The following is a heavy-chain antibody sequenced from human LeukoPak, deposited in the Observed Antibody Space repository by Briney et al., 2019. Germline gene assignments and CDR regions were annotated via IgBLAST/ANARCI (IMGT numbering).Heavy chain of an antibody. D-gene: IGHD2-21*01. Sequence: PGGSLRLSYAASGFTLSTYAMSWVRQTPGKGLEWVAATSSSDAGTYHADSVRGRFTISMDNSKNTLYLQMNSLRAEDAAVYFCAKAPVTSCRGAYCYPFDPWGQGTLVTVSS. J-gene: IGHJ5*02. CDR1: GFTLSTYA. CDR2: TSSSDAGT. V-gene: IGHV3-23*01. CDR3: AKAPVTSCRGAYCYPFDP.